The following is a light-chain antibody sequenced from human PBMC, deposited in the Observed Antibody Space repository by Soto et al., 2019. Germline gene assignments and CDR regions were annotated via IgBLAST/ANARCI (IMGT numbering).Light chain of an antibody. CDR2: LNA. Sequence: QSVLSQSHSASGTPGQRVLISCSGGSSNIGRNPVSRYQKCTGTAPKLLISLNAQLSSGVPDRFDGSKSGTSASLAISGLRSDEEADYYCAARDDNVYVFETGTKV. CDR1: SSNIGRNP. CDR3: AARDDNVYV. J-gene: IGLJ1*01. V-gene: IGLV1-44*01.